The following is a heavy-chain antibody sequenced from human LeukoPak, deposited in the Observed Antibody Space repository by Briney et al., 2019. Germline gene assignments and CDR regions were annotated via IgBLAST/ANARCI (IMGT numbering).Heavy chain of an antibody. J-gene: IGHJ4*02. CDR2: IYHSGST. CDR3: AREWGATYYFDY. CDR1: GYSISSGYY. V-gene: IGHV4-38-2*02. D-gene: IGHD1-26*01. Sequence: SETLSLTCTVSGYSISSGYYWGWIRQPPGKGLEWIGSIYHSGSTYYNPTLKSRVPISVDTSRNQFSLKLSSVTAADTAVYYCAREWGATYYFDYWGQGTLVTVSS.